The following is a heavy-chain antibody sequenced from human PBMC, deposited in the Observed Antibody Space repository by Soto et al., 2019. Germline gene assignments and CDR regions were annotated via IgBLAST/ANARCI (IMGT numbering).Heavy chain of an antibody. CDR3: AKGTFWSGYYDY. CDR2: ISGSGGST. Sequence: SGGSLRLSCAASGFTFSSYAMSWVRQAPGKGLEWVSAISGSGGSTYYADSVKGRFTISRDNSKNTLYLQMNSLRAEDTAVYYCAKGTFWSGYYDYWGQGTLVTVSS. D-gene: IGHD3-3*01. V-gene: IGHV3-23*01. CDR1: GFTFSSYA. J-gene: IGHJ4*02.